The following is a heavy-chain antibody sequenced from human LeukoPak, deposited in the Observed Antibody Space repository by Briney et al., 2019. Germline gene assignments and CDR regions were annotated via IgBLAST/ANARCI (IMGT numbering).Heavy chain of an antibody. J-gene: IGHJ6*03. Sequence: PSETLSLTCTVSGGSISSSSYYWGWIRQPPGKGLEWIGGIYYSGSTYYNPSLKSRVTISVDTSKNQFSLKLSSATAADTAVYYCAAGDDYYYYYMDVWGKGTTVTVSS. V-gene: IGHV4-39*01. CDR3: AAGDDYYYYYMDV. CDR2: IYYSGST. D-gene: IGHD7-27*01. CDR1: GGSISSSSYY.